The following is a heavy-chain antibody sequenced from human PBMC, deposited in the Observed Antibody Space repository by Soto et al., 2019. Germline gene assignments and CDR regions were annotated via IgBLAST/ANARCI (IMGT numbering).Heavy chain of an antibody. CDR1: GYTFTSYS. CDR2: INAGNGNT. V-gene: IGHV1-3*01. CDR3: ARSIVVVTALDY. Sequence: GSVKVSCKASGYTFTSYSIHLVRQAPGQRLEWMGWINAGNGNTKYSQKFQGRVTITRDTSASTAYMELSSLRSEDTAVYDCARSIVVVTALDYWGQGTLVTFSS. D-gene: IGHD2-21*02. J-gene: IGHJ4*02.